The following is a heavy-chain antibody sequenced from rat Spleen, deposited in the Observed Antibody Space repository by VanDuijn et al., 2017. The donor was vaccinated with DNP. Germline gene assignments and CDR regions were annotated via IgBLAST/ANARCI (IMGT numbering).Heavy chain of an antibody. V-gene: IGHV5-7*01. CDR1: GFTFSAYY. D-gene: IGHD1-5*01. CDR2: ISYDGTTT. Sequence: EVQLVESGGGLVQPGRSLKLSCAASGFTFSAYYMAWVRQAPAKGLEWVATISYDGTTTNYRDSVKGRFIISRDNAKSTLYLHMDSLRSEDTATYYCARHGEVHLRYAMDAWGQGTSVTVSS. J-gene: IGHJ4*01. CDR3: ARHGEVHLRYAMDA.